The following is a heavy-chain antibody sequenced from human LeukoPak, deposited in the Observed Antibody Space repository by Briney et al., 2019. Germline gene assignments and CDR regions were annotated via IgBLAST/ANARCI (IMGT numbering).Heavy chain of an antibody. J-gene: IGHJ3*01. CDR2: INGDGSST. V-gene: IGHV3-74*01. CDR1: GFTFSAYW. CDR3: ARDGGSADL. D-gene: IGHD2-15*01. Sequence: GGSLRLSCAASGFTFSAYWMQWVRQAPGKGLVWVSHINGDGSSTNYADSVKGRFTISRDNAKNSLFLQMNSLRAEDTALYFCARDGGSADLWGQGTMVTVSS.